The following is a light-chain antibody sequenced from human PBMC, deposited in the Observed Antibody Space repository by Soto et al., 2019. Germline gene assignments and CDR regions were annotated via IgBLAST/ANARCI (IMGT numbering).Light chain of an antibody. CDR2: GAS. J-gene: IGKJ2*01. V-gene: IGKV3-15*01. Sequence: EIVMTQSPATLSVSPGERATLSCRASQSVSSNLAWYQQKPGQAPRLLISGASTRATGIPSRFSGSGSGTEFTLTISRLQSEDFAVYYCQQYNSWPPYTVGQGTKVEIK. CDR1: QSVSSN. CDR3: QQYNSWPPYT.